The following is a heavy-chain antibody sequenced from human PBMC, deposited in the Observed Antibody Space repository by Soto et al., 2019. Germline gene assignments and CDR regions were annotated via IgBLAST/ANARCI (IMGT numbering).Heavy chain of an antibody. J-gene: IGHJ6*02. D-gene: IGHD6-19*01. CDR2: INAGSGNT. V-gene: IGHV1-3*01. CDR3: AADPGSGWYKYYYYGMDV. CDR1: GYTFTSYA. Sequence: ASVTVSCKASGYTFTSYAMHWVRQAPGQRLEWMGWINAGSGNTNYAQKFQGRVTITRDTSTSTAYMELSSLRSEDTAVYYCAADPGSGWYKYYYYGMDVWGQGTTVTVSS.